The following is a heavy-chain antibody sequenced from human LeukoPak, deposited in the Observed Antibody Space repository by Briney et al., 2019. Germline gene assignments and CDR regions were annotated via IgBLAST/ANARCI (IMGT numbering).Heavy chain of an antibody. J-gene: IGHJ6*02. D-gene: IGHD2-2*01. CDR3: ARNMPSLTTYGMDV. V-gene: IGHV3-30*03. Sequence: PAGSLRLSCAASGFSFTMYGIHWVRQAPRKRLEWGAVISTDGNNEYYANSVKGRFTISRDNSKNTVYLEMTSLRTEDTAVYYCARNMPSLTTYGMDVWGQGTTVTVSS. CDR2: ISTDGNNE. CDR1: GFSFTMYG.